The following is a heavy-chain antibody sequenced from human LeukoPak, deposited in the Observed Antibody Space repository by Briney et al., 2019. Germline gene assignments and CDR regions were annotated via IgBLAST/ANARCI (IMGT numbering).Heavy chain of an antibody. CDR2: ISSSSSYI. J-gene: IGHJ6*02. CDR1: GFTFSSYS. V-gene: IGHV3-21*01. CDR3: AREVITMVRGALLSGPYYYGMDV. D-gene: IGHD3-10*01. Sequence: GGSLRLSYAASGFTFSSYSMNWVRQAPGKGLEWVSSISSSSSYIYYADSVKVRFTISRDNAKNSLYLQMNSLRAEDTAVYYCAREVITMVRGALLSGPYYYGMDVWGQGTTVTVSS.